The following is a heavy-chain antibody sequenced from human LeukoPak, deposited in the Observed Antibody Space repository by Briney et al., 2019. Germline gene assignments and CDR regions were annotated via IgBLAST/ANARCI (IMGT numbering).Heavy chain of an antibody. CDR1: GGSFSGYY. CDR2: INHSGST. V-gene: IGHV4-34*01. J-gene: IGHJ6*04. Sequence: PSETLSLTCAVYGGSFSGYYWSWIRQPPGKGLEWIGEINHSGSTNYNPSLKSRVTISVDTSKNQFSLKLSSVTAADTAVYYCAIRTGYYGNYYYYSMDVWGKGTTVTVSS. D-gene: IGHD3/OR15-3a*01. CDR3: AIRTGYYGNYYYYSMDV.